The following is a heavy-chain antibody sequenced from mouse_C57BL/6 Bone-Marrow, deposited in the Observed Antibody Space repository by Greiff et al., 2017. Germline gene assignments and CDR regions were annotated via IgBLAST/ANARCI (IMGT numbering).Heavy chain of an antibody. CDR2: IYPSDGST. Sequence: QVQLQQSGPELVKPGASVKLSCKASGYTFTSYDITWVKQRPGQGLECIGWIYPSDGSTTYNEKFKGKATLTVDTSSSTAYMALRSLTSEDSAVSFRARLEFDGSSGDWYFDVWGTGTTVTVSS. V-gene: IGHV1-85*01. CDR3: ARLEFDGSSGDWYFDV. D-gene: IGHD1-1*01. CDR1: GYTFTSYD. J-gene: IGHJ1*03.